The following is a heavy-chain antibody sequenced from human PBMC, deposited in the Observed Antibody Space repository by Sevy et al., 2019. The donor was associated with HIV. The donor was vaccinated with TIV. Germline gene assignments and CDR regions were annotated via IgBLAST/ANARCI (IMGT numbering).Heavy chain of an antibody. Sequence: SETLSLTCGVSNFSISSGYYWGWIRQTPGMGLEWIGNTYHGGSTYYNPSLKSRVAISVDTSTNKLSLRLSSVTAADTAVYYCARQSGGDRLDYYGMDVWGQGTTVTVSS. CDR3: ARQSGGDRLDYYGMDV. V-gene: IGHV4-38-2*01. J-gene: IGHJ6*02. CDR1: NFSISSGYY. D-gene: IGHD2-21*02. CDR2: TYHGGST.